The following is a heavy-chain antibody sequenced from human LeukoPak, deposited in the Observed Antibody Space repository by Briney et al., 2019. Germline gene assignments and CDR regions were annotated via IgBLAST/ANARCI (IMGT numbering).Heavy chain of an antibody. CDR2: ISHDGSNK. CDR1: GFTFNTYV. D-gene: IGHD6-19*01. CDR3: AKAQVAVAGPSGY. V-gene: IGHV3-30-3*01. J-gene: IGHJ4*02. Sequence: GGSLRLSCAASGFTFNTYVMHWVRQAPGKGLEWVAVISHDGSNKYYGDSVKGRFTISRDNYKNTLYLQMNSLRAEDTAVYYCAKAQVAVAGPSGYWGQGTLVTVSS.